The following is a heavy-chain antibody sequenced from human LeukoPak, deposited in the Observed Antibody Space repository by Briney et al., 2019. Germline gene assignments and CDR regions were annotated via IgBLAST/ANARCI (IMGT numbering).Heavy chain of an antibody. J-gene: IGHJ4*02. Sequence: SGPTLVKPTQTLTLTCTFSGFSLSTSGVGVGWIRQPPGKALEWLILIYWDDDKRYSPSLRSRLTITKDTSKNQVVLTMTNMDPVDTATYYCAHRRSNGWFFDYWGQGTLVTVSS. CDR3: AHRRSNGWFFDY. V-gene: IGHV2-5*02. CDR1: GFSLSTSGVG. CDR2: IYWDDDK. D-gene: IGHD6-19*01.